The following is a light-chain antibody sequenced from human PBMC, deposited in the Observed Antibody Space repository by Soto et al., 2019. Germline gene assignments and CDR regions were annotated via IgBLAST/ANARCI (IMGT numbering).Light chain of an antibody. J-gene: IGKJ2*01. CDR3: QQYNNWPST. CDR1: QSVSSS. V-gene: IGKV3-15*01. CDR2: GAS. Sequence: EIVMTQSPVTLSVYPGERATLSCRASQSVSSSLAWYQQKPGQAPRLLIYGASARVTGVPARFGGSGSGTEFTLTLSSLQSEDVAVYYGQQYNNWPSTFGPGNKLVIK.